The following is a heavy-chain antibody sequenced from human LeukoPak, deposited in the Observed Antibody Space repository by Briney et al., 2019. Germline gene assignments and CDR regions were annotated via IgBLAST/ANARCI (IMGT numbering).Heavy chain of an antibody. CDR3: ARTYYYDSSGYYYGWDPSDY. D-gene: IGHD3-22*01. CDR2: IYTSGST. J-gene: IGHJ4*02. CDR1: GGSISSGSYY. V-gene: IGHV4-61*02. Sequence: KPSETLSLTCTVSGGSISSGSYYWSWIRQPAGKGLEWIGRIYTSGSTNYNPSLKSRVTISVDTSKNQFSLKLSSVTAADTAVYYCARTYYYDSSGYYYGWDPSDYWGQGTLVTVSS.